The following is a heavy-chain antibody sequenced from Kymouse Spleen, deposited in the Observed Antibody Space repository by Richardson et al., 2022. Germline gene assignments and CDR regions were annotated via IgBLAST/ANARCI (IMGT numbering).Heavy chain of an antibody. CDR3: ARGSTVTSPYYFDY. D-gene: IGHD4-11,IGHD4-11*01. J-gene: IGHJ4*02. Sequence: QVQLQQWGAGLLKPSETLSLTCAVYGGSFSGYYWSWIRQPPGKGLEWIGEINHSGSTNYNPSLKSRVTISVDTSKNQFSLKLSSVTAADTAVYYCARGSTVTSPYYFDYWGQGTLVTVSS. CDR1: GGSFSGYY. V-gene: IGHV4-34*01. CDR2: INHSGST.